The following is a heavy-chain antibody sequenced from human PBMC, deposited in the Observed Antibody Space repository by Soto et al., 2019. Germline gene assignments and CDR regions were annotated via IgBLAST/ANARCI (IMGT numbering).Heavy chain of an antibody. Sequence: QVQLVQSGTEVKKPGASVKVSCKASGYTFTSYAISWVRQAPGQGLEWMGWINPYNGNTNYAQTLQGRVTMTTDTSTSTASMELRSLRSDDTAVYYCARDTAMALPDAWGQGALVTVSS. CDR2: INPYNGNT. J-gene: IGHJ4*02. D-gene: IGHD5-18*01. CDR1: GYTFTSYA. V-gene: IGHV1-18*01. CDR3: ARDTAMALPDA.